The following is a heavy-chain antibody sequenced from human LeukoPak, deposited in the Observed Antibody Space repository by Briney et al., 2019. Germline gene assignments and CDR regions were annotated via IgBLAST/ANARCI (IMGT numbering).Heavy chain of an antibody. CDR1: GYTFTSYY. J-gene: IGHJ4*02. Sequence: ASVKVSCKASGYTFTSYYMHWVRQAPGQGLEWMGIINPSGGSTSYAQKFQGRVTMTRDTSTSTVYMELSSLRVEDTAIYYCAREVPGRIAADCWGQGTLVTVSS. CDR3: AREVPGRIAADC. V-gene: IGHV1-46*01. D-gene: IGHD2-15*01. CDR2: INPSGGST.